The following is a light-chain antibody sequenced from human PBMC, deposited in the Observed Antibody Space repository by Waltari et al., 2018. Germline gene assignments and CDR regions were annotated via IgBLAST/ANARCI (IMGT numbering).Light chain of an antibody. CDR2: ENN. CDR1: SSNIGAGYY. V-gene: IGLV1-40*01. Sequence: QSVLTQPPSASGAPGQRVTISCTGSSSNIGAGYYVSWYQQFPGTAPKLLIYENNKRPSGASDRFSGSKSGTSASLTITGLQSEDEADYYCSAWDNSLSSGLFGGGTRLTVL. J-gene: IGLJ2*01. CDR3: SAWDNSLSSGL.